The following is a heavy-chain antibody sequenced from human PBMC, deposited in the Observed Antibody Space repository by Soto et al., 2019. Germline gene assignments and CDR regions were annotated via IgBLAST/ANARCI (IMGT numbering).Heavy chain of an antibody. J-gene: IGHJ5*02. CDR2: ISSSSSYI. Sequence: GGSLRLSCAASRFTFSSYSMNWVRQAPGKGLEWVSSISSSSSYIYYADSVKGRFTISRDNAKNSLYLQMNSLRAEDTAVYYCARDRTIPYWFVPWGQGTLVTVSS. CDR3: ARDRTIPYWFVP. CDR1: RFTFSSYS. D-gene: IGHD3-3*01. V-gene: IGHV3-21*01.